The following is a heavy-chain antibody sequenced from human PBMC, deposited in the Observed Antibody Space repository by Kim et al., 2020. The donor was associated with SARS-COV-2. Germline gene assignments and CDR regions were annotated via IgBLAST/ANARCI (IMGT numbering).Heavy chain of an antibody. D-gene: IGHD4-17*01. J-gene: IGHJ3*02. Sequence: VHVVKRRFTISSDHSKHTLYLQMNGLGAEDTAVYFCARVGATVTSRSFDIWGQGTMVTVSS. CDR3: ARVGATVTSRSFDI. V-gene: IGHV3-7*03.